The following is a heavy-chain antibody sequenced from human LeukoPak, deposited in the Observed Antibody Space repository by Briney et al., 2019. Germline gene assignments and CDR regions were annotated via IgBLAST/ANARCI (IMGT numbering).Heavy chain of an antibody. CDR2: TTATSTTT. CDR1: GFTFSNYN. D-gene: IGHD7-27*01. Sequence: GGSLRLSCAASGFTFSNYNIQWVRQAPGKGLEWVSFTTATSTTTFYADPVKGRFTISRDNAKSSLYLQMDSLRAEDTAVYYCARIHPPGYYFYSMDVWGRGTTVTVS. V-gene: IGHV3-48*01. CDR3: ARIHPPGYYFYSMDV. J-gene: IGHJ6*03.